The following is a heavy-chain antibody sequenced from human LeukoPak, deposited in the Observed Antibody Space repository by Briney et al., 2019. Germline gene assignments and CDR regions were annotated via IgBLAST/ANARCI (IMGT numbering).Heavy chain of an antibody. CDR1: GFTFSRYE. J-gene: IGHJ4*02. D-gene: IGHD6-13*01. CDR3: ARDRYSSMWTVFEY. CDR2: IGTSGSPI. Sequence: PGGSLRLSCVDSGFTFSRYEMNWVRQAPGKGLEWVSYIGTSGSPIYYADSVKGRFTISRDNSRNTLYLQVNSLRAEDTAVYYCARDRYSSMWTVFEYWGQGALVTVSS. V-gene: IGHV3-48*03.